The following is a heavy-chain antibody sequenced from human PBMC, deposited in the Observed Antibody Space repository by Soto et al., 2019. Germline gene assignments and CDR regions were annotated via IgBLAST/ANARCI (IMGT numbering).Heavy chain of an antibody. CDR2: SSTYNGDT. V-gene: IGHV1-18*01. CDR1: GYTFTSYG. Sequence: QVQLVQSGAEVKKPGASVKVSCKASGYTFTSYGINWVRQAPGQGLEWMGWSSTYNGDTNYAQKLQGRVTMTTDTXPSTDYMELRSLRTDDTAGYYCARDGLRSGSWQQTLSPFDSWGQGTLVTVSS. J-gene: IGHJ4*02. CDR3: ARDGLRSGSWQQTLSPFDS. D-gene: IGHD6-13*01.